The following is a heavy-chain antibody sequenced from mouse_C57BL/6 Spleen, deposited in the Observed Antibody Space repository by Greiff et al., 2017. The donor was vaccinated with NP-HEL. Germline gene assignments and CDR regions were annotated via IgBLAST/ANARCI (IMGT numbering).Heavy chain of an antibody. Sequence: VQLQQSGAELVKPGASVKMSCKASGYTFTSYWITWVKQRPGQGLEWIGDIYPGSGSTNYNEKFKSKATLTVDTSSSTAYMQLSSLTSEDSAVYYCARPLDYYAMDYWGQGTSVTVSS. J-gene: IGHJ4*01. D-gene: IGHD6-1*01. CDR3: ARPLDYYAMDY. CDR2: IYPGSGST. V-gene: IGHV1-55*01. CDR1: GYTFTSYW.